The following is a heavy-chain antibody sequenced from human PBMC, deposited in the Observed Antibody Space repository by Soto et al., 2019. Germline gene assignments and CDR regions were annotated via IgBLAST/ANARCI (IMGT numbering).Heavy chain of an antibody. CDR1: GFSFSHFA. J-gene: IGHJ4*02. Sequence: QVQLVESGGIVVQHGRSLRLSCAASGFSFSHFALHWVRQAPGKGLEWMAVISYDGNNTKYADSVKARCTISKDKSKNTLYLEMTSLRAEDTAIYYCARQSAEGIFMHRYALDNWGQGTLVTVSS. CDR2: ISYDGNNT. V-gene: IGHV3-30-3*01. D-gene: IGHD3-16*01. CDR3: ARQSAEGIFMHRYALDN.